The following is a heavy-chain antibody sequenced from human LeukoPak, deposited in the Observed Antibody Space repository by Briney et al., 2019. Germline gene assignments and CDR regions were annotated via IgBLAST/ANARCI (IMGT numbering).Heavy chain of an antibody. Sequence: GGSLRLSCIASGLTFSSYEMDWVRRAPGKGLEWVSYIGSSGGSRYYADSVKGRFTISRDNSKNTLYLQMNSLRAEDTAVYYCARDYKRIAAAGTGYWGQGTLVTVSS. D-gene: IGHD6-13*01. CDR2: IGSSGGSR. CDR3: ARDYKRIAAAGTGY. CDR1: GLTFSSYE. J-gene: IGHJ4*02. V-gene: IGHV3-48*03.